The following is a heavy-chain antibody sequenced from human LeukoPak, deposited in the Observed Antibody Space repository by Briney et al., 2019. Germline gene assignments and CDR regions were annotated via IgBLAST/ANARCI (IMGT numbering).Heavy chain of an antibody. CDR3: ARPTYYYGSGSYYRYFQH. CDR1: GGSINSSSYY. D-gene: IGHD3-10*01. CDR2: TFYSGNT. V-gene: IGHV4-39*01. Sequence: PSETLSLTCTVSGGSINSSSYYWGWIRQPPGKGLEWIGGTFYSGNTYDNPSLKSRVTISVDTSKNQFSLKLSSVTAADTAVYYCARPTYYYGSGSYYRYFQHWGQGTLVTVSS. J-gene: IGHJ1*01.